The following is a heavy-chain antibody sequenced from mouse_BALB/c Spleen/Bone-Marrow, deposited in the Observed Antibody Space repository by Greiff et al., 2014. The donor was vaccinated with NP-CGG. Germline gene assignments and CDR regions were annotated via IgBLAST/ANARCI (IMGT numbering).Heavy chain of an antibody. CDR2: INPNNGGT. V-gene: IGHV1S81*02. J-gene: IGHJ2*01. D-gene: IGHD1-2*01. Sequence: QVQLQQSGAELVKPGTSVKLSCKAPGYTFTSHYIYWVKQRPGQGLKWIGEINPNNGGTNFNEKFKSKATLTVDKSSSTAYMQLSSLTSEDSAVYYCTRLSLLRGYFDYWGQGTTLTVSS. CDR3: TRLSLLRGYFDY. CDR1: GYTFTSHY.